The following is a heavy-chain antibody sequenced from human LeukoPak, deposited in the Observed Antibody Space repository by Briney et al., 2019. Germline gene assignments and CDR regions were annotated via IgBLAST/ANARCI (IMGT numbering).Heavy chain of an antibody. CDR2: IIPIFGTA. Sequence: WASVNVSCAASGGTFSSYAISWVRQTPGQGLEWMGGIIPIFGTANYAQKFQGRVTITADESTSTAYMELSSLRSEDTAVYYCARAMVRGAEDYYYGMDVWGKGTTVTVSS. J-gene: IGHJ6*04. CDR3: ARAMVRGAEDYYYGMDV. V-gene: IGHV1-69*13. CDR1: GGTFSSYA. D-gene: IGHD3-10*01.